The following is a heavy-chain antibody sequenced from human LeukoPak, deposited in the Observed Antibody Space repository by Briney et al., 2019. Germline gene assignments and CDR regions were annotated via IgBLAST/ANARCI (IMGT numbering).Heavy chain of an antibody. CDR2: ISSSGSTI. CDR1: GFTFSSYE. J-gene: IGHJ3*02. V-gene: IGHV3-48*03. Sequence: GGSLRLSCAASGFTFSSYEMNWVRQAPGKGLEWVSYISSSGSTIYYADSVKGRFTISRDNAKNSLYLQMNSLRAEDTAVYYCARWKQQLVRGGDAFDIWGQETMVTVSS. CDR3: ARWKQQLVRGGDAFDI. D-gene: IGHD6-13*01.